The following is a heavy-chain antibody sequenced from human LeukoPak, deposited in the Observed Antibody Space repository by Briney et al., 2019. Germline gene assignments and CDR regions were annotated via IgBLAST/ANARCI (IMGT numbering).Heavy chain of an antibody. CDR2: IWFDGKNT. CDR1: GFTFSTHA. Sequence: GGSLRLSCAASGFTFSTHAMHWVRQAPAKGLEWVAMIWFDGKNTHYVDSVKGRFTISRDNSKNTVDLRMNSLRAEDTAVYYCARTDLVGPFDYWGQGTLVTVSS. CDR3: ARTDLVGPFDY. J-gene: IGHJ4*02. V-gene: IGHV3-33*01. D-gene: IGHD1-26*01.